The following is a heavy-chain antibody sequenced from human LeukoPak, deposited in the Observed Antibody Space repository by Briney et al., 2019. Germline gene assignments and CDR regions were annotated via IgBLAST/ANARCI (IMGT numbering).Heavy chain of an antibody. D-gene: IGHD3-10*01. Sequence: SETLSLTCTVSGGSISSGGYYWSWIRQHPGKGLEWIGYIYYSGSTYYNPSLKSRVTISVDTSKNQFSLKLSSVTAADTAVYYCARGYPVYYYGSGKKGLYFDYWGQGTLVTVSS. J-gene: IGHJ4*02. CDR1: GGSISSGGYY. V-gene: IGHV4-31*03. CDR3: ARGYPVYYYGSGKKGLYFDY. CDR2: IYYSGST.